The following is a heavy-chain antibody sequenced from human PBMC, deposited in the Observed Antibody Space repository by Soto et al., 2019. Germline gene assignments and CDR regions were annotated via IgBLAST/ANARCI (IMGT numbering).Heavy chain of an antibody. CDR2: IYYGGST. J-gene: IGHJ6*02. CDR3: GRGGLGYCSGSSCYYAELSRYYYGMDV. D-gene: IGHD2-15*01. CDR1: GGSISSVIYY. V-gene: IGHV4-31*03. Sequence: QVQLQESGPGLVKPSQTLSLTCTVSGGSISSVIYYWSWIRQHPGKGLEWIGYIYYGGSTSCSPSVKSRGTISVDTSKTQFSLKLSSVTAADTAVYYCGRGGLGYCSGSSCYYAELSRYYYGMDVWGQGTTVTVSS.